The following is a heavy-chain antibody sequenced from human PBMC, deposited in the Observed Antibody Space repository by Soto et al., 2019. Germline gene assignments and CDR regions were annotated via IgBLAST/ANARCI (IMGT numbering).Heavy chain of an antibody. D-gene: IGHD3-10*01. CDR1: GYTFTSYG. Sequence: QVQLVQSGAELKKPGASVKVSCKASGYTFTSYGISWVRQAPGQGLEWMGWINVYNGNTNYAQKLQGRVTMTTDTSTSTAYLDLRSRRSDDTAVYFCARDTSRGEYDYWGQGTLVTVSS. CDR3: ARDTSRGEYDY. CDR2: INVYNGNT. V-gene: IGHV1-18*01. J-gene: IGHJ4*02.